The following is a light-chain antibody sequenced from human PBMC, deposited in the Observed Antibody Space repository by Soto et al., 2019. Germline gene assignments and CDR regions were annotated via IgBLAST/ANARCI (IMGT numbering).Light chain of an antibody. CDR2: ADG. Sequence: SYELTQAPSVSVAPGQTARITCGGNNIAIKSVHWYQQKPGRAPVLVVYADGDRPSGIPERFSGSNSGNTATLTITRVEAGDEADYHCQVWDSSSDHRVVFGGGTKLTVL. CDR3: QVWDSSSDHRVV. J-gene: IGLJ2*01. CDR1: NIAIKS. V-gene: IGLV3-21*02.